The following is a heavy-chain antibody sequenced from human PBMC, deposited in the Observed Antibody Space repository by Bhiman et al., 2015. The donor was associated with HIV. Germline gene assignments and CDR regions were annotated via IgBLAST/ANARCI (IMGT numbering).Heavy chain of an antibody. Sequence: QVQLVESGGGVVQPGRSLRLSCAASGFTFSSYAMHWVRQAPGKGLEWVAVISYDGSNKYYADSVKGRFTISRDNAKNSLYLQMNSLRADDTAVYFCARVCNYYDSSGYYHDDYYMDVWGEGTTVTVSS. J-gene: IGHJ6*03. V-gene: IGHV3-30*04. CDR2: ISYDGSNK. CDR3: ARVCNYYDSSGYYHDDYYMDV. D-gene: IGHD3-22*01. CDR1: GFTFSSYA.